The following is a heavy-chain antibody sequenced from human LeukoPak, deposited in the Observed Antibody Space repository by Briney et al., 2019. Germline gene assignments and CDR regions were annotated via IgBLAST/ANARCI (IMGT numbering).Heavy chain of an antibody. CDR3: ARGSLGYSSSWYYRIDAFDI. CDR2: ISAYNGNT. D-gene: IGHD6-13*01. Sequence: ASVKVSCKASGGTFSSYAISWVRQAPGQGLEWMGWISAYNGNTNYAQKLQGRVTMTTDTSTSTAYMELRSLRSDDTAVYYCARGSLGYSSSWYYRIDAFDIWGQGTMVTVSS. CDR1: GGTFSSYA. J-gene: IGHJ3*02. V-gene: IGHV1-18*01.